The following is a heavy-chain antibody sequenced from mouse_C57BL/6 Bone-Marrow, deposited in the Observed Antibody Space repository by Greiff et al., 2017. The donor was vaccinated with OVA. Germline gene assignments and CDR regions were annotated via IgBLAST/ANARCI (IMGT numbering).Heavy chain of an antibody. D-gene: IGHD2-1*01. Sequence: EVQLQESGPGLVKPSQSLSLTCSVPGYSITSGYYWNWIRQFPGNKLEWMGYISYDGSNNYNPSLKNRISITRDTSKNQFFLKLNSVTTEDTATYYCARGPSLRGQGTLVTVSA. CDR1: GYSITSGYY. CDR3: ARGPSL. V-gene: IGHV3-6*01. J-gene: IGHJ3*01. CDR2: ISYDGSN.